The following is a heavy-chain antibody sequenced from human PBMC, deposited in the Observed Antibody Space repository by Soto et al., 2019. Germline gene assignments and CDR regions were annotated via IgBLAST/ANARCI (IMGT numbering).Heavy chain of an antibody. D-gene: IGHD2-15*01. CDR3: ARMFHCSGGTCPFDY. CDR1: GFSLSTSGMR. V-gene: IGHV2-70*04. J-gene: IGHJ4*02. Sequence: SGPTLVNPTQTLTLTCTSSGFSLSTSGMRVSLIRQPPGKALEWLVRIDWDDDKFYNTSLKTRLTISKDSSKNQVVLTMTNMDPVDTATYYCARMFHCSGGTCPFDYWGQGALVTVYS. CDR2: IDWDDDK.